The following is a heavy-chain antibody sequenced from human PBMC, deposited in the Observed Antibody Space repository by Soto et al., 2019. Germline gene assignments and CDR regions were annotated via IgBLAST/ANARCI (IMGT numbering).Heavy chain of an antibody. V-gene: IGHV4-4*07. CDR2: IYTSGST. D-gene: IGHD6-13*01. CDR3: ARDSRYSSSWYAPFDY. J-gene: IGHJ4*02. CDR1: GGSISSYY. Sequence: SETLSLTCTVSGGSISSYYWSWIRQPAGKGLEWIGRIYTSGSTNYNPSLKSRVTMSVDTSKNQFSLKLSSVTAADTAMYYCARDSRYSSSWYAPFDYWGQGTLVTVSS.